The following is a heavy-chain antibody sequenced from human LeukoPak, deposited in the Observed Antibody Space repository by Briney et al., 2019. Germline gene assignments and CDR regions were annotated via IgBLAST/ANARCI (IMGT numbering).Heavy chain of an antibody. CDR2: AYYSGST. Sequence: SETLSLTCTVSGDSISNHYWSWIRQPPGKGLEWIGYAYYSGSTYYNPSLKSRLTISLDTSKNQFSLKLSSVTAADTAVYYCARGRGDYWGQGTLVTVSS. CDR1: GDSISNHY. J-gene: IGHJ4*02. V-gene: IGHV4-59*11. CDR3: ARGRGDY. D-gene: IGHD3-10*01.